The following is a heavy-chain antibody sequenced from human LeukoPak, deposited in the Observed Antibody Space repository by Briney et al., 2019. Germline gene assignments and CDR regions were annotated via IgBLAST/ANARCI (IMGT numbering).Heavy chain of an antibody. V-gene: IGHV3-7*05. CDR1: GLTFGDYW. CDR2: IKQDGSEN. CDR3: ATYWRYFDWLLSDI. D-gene: IGHD3-9*01. Sequence: GGSLRLSCAASGLTFGDYWMTWVRQAPGKGLECVANIKQDGSENHYVDSVKGRFTISRDNAKSSLSLQMNSLRAEDTAVYYCATYWRYFDWLLSDIWGLGTMVTVSS. J-gene: IGHJ3*02.